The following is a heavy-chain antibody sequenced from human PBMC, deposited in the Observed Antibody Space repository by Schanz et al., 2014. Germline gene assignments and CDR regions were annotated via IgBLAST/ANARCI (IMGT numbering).Heavy chain of an antibody. Sequence: EVKLLESGGGLVQPGGSLRLSCAASGFTFATYAMSWVRQAPGKGLEWVAVIRYDGRNKNFVESVKGRFTISRDNSKNTLDLQMNSLRAEDTAIYYCAKDLAAVGVFDYWGQGSLVTVSP. CDR3: AKDLAAVGVFDY. CDR2: IRYDGRNK. J-gene: IGHJ4*02. V-gene: IGHV3-23*03. D-gene: IGHD6-13*01. CDR1: GFTFATYA.